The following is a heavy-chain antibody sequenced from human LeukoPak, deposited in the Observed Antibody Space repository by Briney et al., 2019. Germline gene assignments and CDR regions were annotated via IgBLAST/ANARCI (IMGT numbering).Heavy chain of an antibody. J-gene: IGHJ4*02. Sequence: GGSLTLPRVPSGFTLSTYWKHWDRQPPANGQVSVSRINSDGSATSYADSVMVRFTISRDSAKNTLYLQMNSLRPEDTAVYYCARGNKWSFDSWGEGALVSVSS. CDR3: ARGNKWSFDS. CDR1: GFTLSTYW. CDR2: INSDGSAT. V-gene: IGHV3-74*01. D-gene: IGHD2-15*01.